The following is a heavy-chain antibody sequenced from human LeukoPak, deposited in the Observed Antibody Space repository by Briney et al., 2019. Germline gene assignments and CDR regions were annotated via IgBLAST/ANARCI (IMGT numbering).Heavy chain of an antibody. J-gene: IGHJ4*02. CDR3: ATVYYYDSSGYYYFDY. D-gene: IGHD3-22*01. V-gene: IGHV1-24*01. CDR1: GYTLTELS. Sequence: ASVKVSCKVSGYTLTELSMHWVRQAPGKGLEWMGGFDPEDGETIYAQKFQGRVTMTEDTSIDTAYMELSSLRSEDTAVYYCATVYYYDSSGYYYFDYWGQGTLVTVSS. CDR2: FDPEDGET.